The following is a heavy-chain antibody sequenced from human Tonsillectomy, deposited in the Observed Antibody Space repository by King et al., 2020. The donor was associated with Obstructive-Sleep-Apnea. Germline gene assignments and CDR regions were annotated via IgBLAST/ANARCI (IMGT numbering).Heavy chain of an antibody. CDR2: IYYIVIT. D-gene: IGHD1-1*01. CDR3: ARWNEGFDY. CDR1: GGSITNYY. V-gene: IGHV4-59*08. Sequence: VQLQESGPGLVRPSETLSLTCTVPGGSITNYYWGWIRQPPGKGLEWIGYIYYIVITDYKPALRCRVTISVETSKNQLSLRVTSVTAADTAEYFCARWNEGFDYWGQGTLVTVSS. J-gene: IGHJ4*02.